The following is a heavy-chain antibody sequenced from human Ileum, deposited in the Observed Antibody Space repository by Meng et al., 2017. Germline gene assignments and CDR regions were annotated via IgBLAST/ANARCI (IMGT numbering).Heavy chain of an antibody. D-gene: IGHD3-10*01. Sequence: GESLKISCAASGFMLRNYAMHWVRQAPGKGLMWVSHVDADGTRTTYADSVKGRFTISRDNAKNTLYLQMNSLRAEDTAVYYCAREGYGSFEGLDLWGQGTMVTVSS. V-gene: IGHV3-74*03. J-gene: IGHJ4*01. CDR2: VDADGTRT. CDR1: GFMLRNYA. CDR3: AREGYGSFEGLDL.